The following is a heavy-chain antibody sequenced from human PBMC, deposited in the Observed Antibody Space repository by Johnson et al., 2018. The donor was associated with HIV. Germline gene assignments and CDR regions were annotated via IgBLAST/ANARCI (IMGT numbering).Heavy chain of an antibody. J-gene: IGHJ3*02. CDR1: GFTFSTYA. V-gene: IGHV3-30*04. CDR2: ISSDESNK. Sequence: QVQLVESGGGVVQPGRSLRLSCAASGFTFSTYAMHWVRQAPGKGLEWVAVISSDESNKYYADSVKGRFTISRDNSKNTLFLQMESLRADDTAGYYCAREGGSGSYYDALDIWGQGTMVTVSS. D-gene: IGHD1-26*01. CDR3: AREGGSGSYYDALDI.